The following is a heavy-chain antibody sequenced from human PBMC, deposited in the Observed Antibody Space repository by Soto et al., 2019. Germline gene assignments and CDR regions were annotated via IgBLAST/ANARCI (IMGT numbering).Heavy chain of an antibody. V-gene: IGHV4-38-2*01. CDR1: GYPIISGYY. CDR3: ARHQPTYYYDSSGYYPLGSYFDY. J-gene: IGHJ4*02. D-gene: IGHD3-22*01. Sequence: SETLSLTCAVSGYPIISGYYWGFIRQPPGKGLEWIGSIYHSGSTYYNPSLKSRVTISVDTSKNQFSLKLSSVTAADTAVYYCARHQPTYYYDSSGYYPLGSYFDYWGQGTLVTVSS. CDR2: IYHSGST.